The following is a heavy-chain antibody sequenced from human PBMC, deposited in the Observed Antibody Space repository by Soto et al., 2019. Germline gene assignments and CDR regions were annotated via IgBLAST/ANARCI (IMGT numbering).Heavy chain of an antibody. Sequence: QVQLVESGGGVVQPGRSLRLSCAASGFTFSSYGMHWVRQAPGKGLEWVAVIWYDGSNKYYADSVKGRFTISRDNSKNTLYLQMNSLRAEDTAVYYCARTKTALNAFDIWGQGTMVTVSS. CDR2: IWYDGSNK. J-gene: IGHJ3*02. CDR3: ARTKTALNAFDI. V-gene: IGHV3-33*01. D-gene: IGHD5-18*01. CDR1: GFTFSSYG.